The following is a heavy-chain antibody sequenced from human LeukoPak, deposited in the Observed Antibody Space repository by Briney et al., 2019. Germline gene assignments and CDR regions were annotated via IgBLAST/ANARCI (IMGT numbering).Heavy chain of an antibody. D-gene: IGHD1-26*01. CDR1: GYTFTGYY. J-gene: IGHJ4*02. CDR2: INPNSGGT. Sequence: ASVKVSCKASGYTFTGYYMHWVRQAPGQGLEWMGWINPNSGGTNYAQKFQGRVTMTRDTSISTAYMELSRLRSDDTAVYYCARPIGIVGATTSGFDYWGQGTLVTVSS. V-gene: IGHV1-2*02. CDR3: ARPIGIVGATTSGFDY.